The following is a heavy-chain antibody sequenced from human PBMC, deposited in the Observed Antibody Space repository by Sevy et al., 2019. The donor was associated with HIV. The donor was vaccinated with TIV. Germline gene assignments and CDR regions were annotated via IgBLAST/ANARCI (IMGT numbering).Heavy chain of an antibody. CDR2: IIPIFGTA. Sequence: ASVKVSCKASGGTFSSYAISWVRQAPGQGLEWMGGIIPIFGTANYAQKFQGRVTITADKSTSTAYMELSSLRSEDTAVYYCAKRVSGGGTYYYDSSGYYSFDYWGQGTLVTVSS. J-gene: IGHJ4*02. CDR3: AKRVSGGGTYYYDSSGYYSFDY. D-gene: IGHD3-22*01. CDR1: GGTFSSYA. V-gene: IGHV1-69*06.